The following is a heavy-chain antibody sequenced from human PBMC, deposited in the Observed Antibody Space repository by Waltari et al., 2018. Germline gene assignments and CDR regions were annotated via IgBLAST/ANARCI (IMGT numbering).Heavy chain of an antibody. D-gene: IGHD3-10*01. CDR2: IPISGRN. CDR1: GGSVSDFY. CDR3: ASDDDRGWFDP. V-gene: IGHV4-4*07. Sequence: QVQLQESGPGLVRPSETLSLTCTVSGGSVSDFYWTWVRQPAGGGREWIGRIPISGRNDYPPSLKSRASMSVDTSKNQFSLELSSVTAADTAVYYCASDDDRGWFDPWGEGTLVTVSS. J-gene: IGHJ5*02.